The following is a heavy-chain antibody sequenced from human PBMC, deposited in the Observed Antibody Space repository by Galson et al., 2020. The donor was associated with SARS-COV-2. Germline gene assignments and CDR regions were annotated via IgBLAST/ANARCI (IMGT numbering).Heavy chain of an antibody. J-gene: IGHJ4*02. CDR1: GFIFSSNW. Sequence: TGGSLRLSCAASGFIFSSNWMSWVRQSPGKGLEWVASINQDGSEKNYVDSVKGRVTISRDNAKNSLSLQMNSLRVEDTAMYYCVRGGGSCWPFGYWGQGTLATVSS. CDR3: VRGGGSCWPFGY. V-gene: IGHV3-7*05. CDR2: INQDGSEK. D-gene: IGHD6-19*01.